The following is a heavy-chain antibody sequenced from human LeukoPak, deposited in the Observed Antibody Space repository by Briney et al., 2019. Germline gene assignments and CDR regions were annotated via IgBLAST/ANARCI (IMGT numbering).Heavy chain of an antibody. J-gene: IGHJ4*02. CDR1: GFTFSDYY. CDR2: ISSSGSTI. V-gene: IGHV3-11*01. D-gene: IGHD2-15*01. CDR3: AKNGDIVVVVAATNFDH. Sequence: PGGSLRLSCAASGFTFSDYYMSWIRQAPGKGLEWVSYISSSGSTIYYADSVKGRFTISRDNSKNTLYLQMNSLRAEDTAIYYCAKNGDIVVVVAATNFDHWGQGTLVTVSS.